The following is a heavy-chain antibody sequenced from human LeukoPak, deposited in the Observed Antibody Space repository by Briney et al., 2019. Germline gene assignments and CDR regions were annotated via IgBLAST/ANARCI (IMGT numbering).Heavy chain of an antibody. CDR3: AKDQGWADGSGDY. Sequence: GGSLRLSCAASGFTFSSYAMSWVRQAPGRGLEWVSTLSGSGDSTYYAESVKGRFTISRDNSKNRLYLQMNGLRTENTAVYYCAKDQGWADGSGDYWGQGTLVTVSS. D-gene: IGHD3-10*01. J-gene: IGHJ4*02. CDR1: GFTFSSYA. CDR2: LSGSGDST. V-gene: IGHV3-23*01.